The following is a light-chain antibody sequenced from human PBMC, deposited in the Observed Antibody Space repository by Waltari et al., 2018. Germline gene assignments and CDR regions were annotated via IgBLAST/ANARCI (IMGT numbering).Light chain of an antibody. CDR2: DVT. V-gene: IGLV2-11*01. CDR1: SSDVRVYHS. Sequence: QSALTQPRSVSGSPGQSITIACAESSSDVRVYHSVSWYQQYPGKAHKLIIYDVTTRPSRVPDRFSGSKSANTASLTISGLQAEDEADYYCCSYAGSYIYVFGSGTKVTVL. CDR3: CSYAGSYIYV. J-gene: IGLJ1*01.